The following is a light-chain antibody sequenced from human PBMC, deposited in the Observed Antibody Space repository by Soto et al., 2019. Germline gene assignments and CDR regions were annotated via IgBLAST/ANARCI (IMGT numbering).Light chain of an antibody. CDR2: AAS. CDR1: QSISSH. Sequence: DIQMTQSPSSLSASVEDRVTITCRASQSISSHLNWYQQKPGKAPKLLIFAASSLQSEVPSRFSGSRSGPDFTLTIGSLQGEDVARYYCQESLSTPRVTLGPWSKGDI. V-gene: IGKV1-39*01. CDR3: QESLSTPRVT. J-gene: IGKJ3*01.